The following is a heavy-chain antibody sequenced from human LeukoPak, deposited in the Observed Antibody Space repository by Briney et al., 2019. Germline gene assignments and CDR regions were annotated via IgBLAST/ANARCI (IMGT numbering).Heavy chain of an antibody. J-gene: IGHJ4*02. CDR3: ARDRGSGSYY. Sequence: AAVKDSCKASRYTFTSYGLSWVRQAPGQGREWMGWISSYNGKTNYAQKLQGRVTMTTDKSTNTAYMELRSLRSDDTAVYYCARDRGSGSYYWGQGTLVTVSS. D-gene: IGHD3-22*01. V-gene: IGHV1-18*01. CDR2: ISSYNGKT. CDR1: RYTFTSYG.